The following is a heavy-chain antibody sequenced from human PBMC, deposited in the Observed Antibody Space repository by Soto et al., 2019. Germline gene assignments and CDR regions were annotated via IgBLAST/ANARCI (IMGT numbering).Heavy chain of an antibody. D-gene: IGHD3-16*02. J-gene: IGHJ4*02. CDR1: GFTFSSYS. V-gene: IGHV3-48*02. Sequence: GGSLRLSCAASGFTFSSYSMNWVRQAPGKGLEWVSYISSSSSTIYYADSVKGRFTISRDNAKNSLYLQMNSLRDEDTAVYYCATNYVWGSYRPFDYWGQGTLVTVSS. CDR3: ATNYVWGSYRPFDY. CDR2: ISSSSSTI.